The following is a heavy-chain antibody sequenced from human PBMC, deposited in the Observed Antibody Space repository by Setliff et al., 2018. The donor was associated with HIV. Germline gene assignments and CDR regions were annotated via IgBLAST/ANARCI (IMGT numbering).Heavy chain of an antibody. CDR3: ATDDHCSGGSCFLTMDY. D-gene: IGHD2-15*01. CDR1: GGTFSTHV. Sequence: ASVKVSCKASGGTFSTHVISWVRQAPRQGLEWIGGIIPMFSTVNYAKKYQGRVTITTDESTTTAYMELTSLRSEDTAVYYCATDDHCSGGSCFLTMDYWGLGTLVTVSS. J-gene: IGHJ4*02. CDR2: IIPMFSTV. V-gene: IGHV1-69*05.